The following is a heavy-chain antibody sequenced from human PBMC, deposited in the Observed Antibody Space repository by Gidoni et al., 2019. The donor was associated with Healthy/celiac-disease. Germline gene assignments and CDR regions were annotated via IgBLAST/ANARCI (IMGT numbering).Heavy chain of an antibody. J-gene: IGHJ4*02. CDR1: GFTFSSYG. Sequence: QVQLVESGGGVVQPGRSLRLSCAASGFTFSSYGMHWVRQAPGKGLEWVAVIWYDESNKYYADSVKGRFTISRDNSKNTLYLQMTSLRAEDTAVYYCARGDFWSGYSFDYWGQGTLVTVSS. CDR3: ARGDFWSGYSFDY. D-gene: IGHD3-3*01. CDR2: IWYDESNK. V-gene: IGHV3-33*01.